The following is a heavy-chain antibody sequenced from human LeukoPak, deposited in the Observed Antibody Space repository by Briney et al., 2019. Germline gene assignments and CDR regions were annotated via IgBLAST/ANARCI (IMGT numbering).Heavy chain of an antibody. CDR3: ARDGPLDAFDI. CDR1: GGSISSYY. J-gene: IGHJ3*02. V-gene: IGHV4-59*01. CDR2: IYYSGST. Sequence: SETLSLTCTVSGGSISSYYWSWIQQPPGKGLEWIGYIYYSGSTNYNPSLKSRVTISVDTSKNQFSLKLNSVTAADTAVYYCARDGPLDAFDIWGQGTMVTVSS.